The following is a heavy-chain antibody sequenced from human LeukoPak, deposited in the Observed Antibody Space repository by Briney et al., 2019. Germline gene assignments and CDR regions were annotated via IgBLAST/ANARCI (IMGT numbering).Heavy chain of an antibody. Sequence: PSETLSLTCTVSGGSISRYYWSWIRQPPGKGLEWIGYIYYSGSTNYNPSLKSRVTISVDTSKNQFSLKLSSVTAADTGVYYCARFPASAEYRHYYYMDVWGKGTTVTVSS. V-gene: IGHV4-59*01. J-gene: IGHJ6*03. CDR1: GGSISRYY. CDR2: IYYSGST. D-gene: IGHD6-25*01. CDR3: ARFPASAEYRHYYYMDV.